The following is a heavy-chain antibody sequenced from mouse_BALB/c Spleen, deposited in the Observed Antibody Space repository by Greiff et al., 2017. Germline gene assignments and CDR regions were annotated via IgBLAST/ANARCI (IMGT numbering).Heavy chain of an antibody. Sequence: EVKVVESGAELVKPGASVKLSCTASGFNIKDTYMHWVKQRPEQGLEWIGRIDPANGNTKYDPKFQGKATITADTSSNTAYLQLSSLTSEDTAVYYCAIDNYYGSSYWYFDVWGAGTTVTVSS. CDR2: IDPANGNT. CDR3: AIDNYYGSSYWYFDV. D-gene: IGHD1-1*01. V-gene: IGHV14-3*02. J-gene: IGHJ1*01. CDR1: GFNIKDTY.